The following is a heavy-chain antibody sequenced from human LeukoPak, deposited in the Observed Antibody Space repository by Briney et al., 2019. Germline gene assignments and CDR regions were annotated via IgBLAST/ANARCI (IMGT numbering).Heavy chain of an antibody. CDR3: ARDSIAAAGLPFDY. CDR1: GGSISSSSYY. CDR2: IYYSGST. Sequence: SETLSLTCTVSGGSISSSSYYWGWIRQPPGKGLEWIGSIYYSGSTYYNPSLKSRVTISVDTSKNQFSLKLSSVTAADTAVYYCARDSIAAAGLPFDYWGQGTLVTVSS. J-gene: IGHJ4*02. V-gene: IGHV4-39*07. D-gene: IGHD6-13*01.